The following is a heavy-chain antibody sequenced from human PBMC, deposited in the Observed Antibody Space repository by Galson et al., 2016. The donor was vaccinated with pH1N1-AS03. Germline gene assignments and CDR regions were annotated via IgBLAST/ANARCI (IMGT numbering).Heavy chain of an antibody. CDR3: AKDLGAQNY. J-gene: IGHJ4*02. Sequence: SLRLSCAASGLYFANYTMSWVRQAPGKGLQWVSAFSGSGGRTYYADSVRGRFTISRDDPNNKLFLQMDSLRVEDTALYYCAKDLGAQNYWGQGTLVTVSS. D-gene: IGHD3-16*01. CDR1: GLYFANYT. CDR2: FSGSGGRT. V-gene: IGHV3-23*01.